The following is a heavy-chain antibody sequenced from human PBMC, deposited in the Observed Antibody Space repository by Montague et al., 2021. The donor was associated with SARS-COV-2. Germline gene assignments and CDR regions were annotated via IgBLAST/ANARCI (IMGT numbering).Heavy chain of an antibody. D-gene: IGHD3-16*02. J-gene: IGHJ5*02. CDR1: GFTFSSYS. V-gene: IGHV3-21*01. Sequence: SLRLSCAASGFTFSSYSMNWVRQAPGKGLEWVSSISSSSSYIYCADSVKGRSTISRDNAKNSLYLQMNSLRAEDTAVYYCARDDYVWGSYRYSQYNWFDPWGQGTLVTVSS. CDR2: ISSSSSYI. CDR3: ARDDYVWGSYRYSQYNWFDP.